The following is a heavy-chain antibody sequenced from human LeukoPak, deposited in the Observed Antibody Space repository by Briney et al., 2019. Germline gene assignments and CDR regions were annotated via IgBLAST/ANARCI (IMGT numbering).Heavy chain of an antibody. V-gene: IGHV3-21*01. J-gene: IGHJ4*02. CDR1: GFTFSTYR. CDR3: AGLRGSGYNYFDY. Sequence: GGSLRLSCAASGFTFSTYRMNWVRQAPGKGLEWVSSISSSSTYIYYADSVKGRFTVSRDNAEDSLSLQTSSLRAEDTAVYYCAGLRGSGYNYFDYWGQGTLVTVSS. D-gene: IGHD5-24*01. CDR2: ISSSSTYI.